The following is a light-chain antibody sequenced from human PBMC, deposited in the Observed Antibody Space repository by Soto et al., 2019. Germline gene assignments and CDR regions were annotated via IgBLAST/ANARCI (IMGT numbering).Light chain of an antibody. Sequence: DIQMTQSPSSMSASVRDRVTITCRASQSISSYLNWYQQKPGKAPKLLSYAASSLQSGVPSRFSGSGSGTDFTLTISSLQPEDFATYYCQQSYSTPRTFGQGTKVDIK. CDR3: QQSYSTPRT. V-gene: IGKV1-39*01. J-gene: IGKJ1*01. CDR1: QSISSY. CDR2: AAS.